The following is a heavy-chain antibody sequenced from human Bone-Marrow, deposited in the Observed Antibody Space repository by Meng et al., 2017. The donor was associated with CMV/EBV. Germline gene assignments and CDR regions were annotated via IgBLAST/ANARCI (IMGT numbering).Heavy chain of an antibody. V-gene: IGHV3-23*01. CDR2: ITASGGST. CDR3: ARGVYSNYDS. CDR1: GFTFSNYA. J-gene: IGHJ4*02. D-gene: IGHD4-11*01. Sequence: GEFLKISCAVSGFTFSNYAMSWIRQAPGKGLEWVSAITASGGSTYYADSVKGRFTISRDNSKDTVSMQMNSLRAEDTAMYYCARGVYSNYDSWGQGTLVTVSS.